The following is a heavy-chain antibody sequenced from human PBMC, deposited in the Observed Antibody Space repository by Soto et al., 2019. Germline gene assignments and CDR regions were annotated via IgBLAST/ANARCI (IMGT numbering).Heavy chain of an antibody. CDR2: MNPNSGNT. CDR1: GYTFTCYD. CDR3: ARVGSTSWKGEWFDP. Sequence: ASVKVSCKASGYTFTCYDINWVRQAPGQGLEWMGWMNPNSGNTGYAQKFQGRVTMTRNTSISTAYMELSSLRSEDTAVYYCARVGSTSWKGEWFDPWGQATLVTVSS. J-gene: IGHJ5*02. D-gene: IGHD2-2*01. V-gene: IGHV1-8*01.